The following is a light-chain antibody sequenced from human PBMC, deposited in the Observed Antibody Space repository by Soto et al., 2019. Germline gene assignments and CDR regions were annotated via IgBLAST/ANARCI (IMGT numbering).Light chain of an antibody. V-gene: IGKV3-20*01. CDR1: QSISSRH. CDR2: DSS. J-gene: IGKJ1*01. Sequence: EIELTQSPGTLSLSPGERATLSCRTSQSISSRHLAWYQQRPGRAPRLIIYDSSKRATGIPERFSGSGSGTGFALTISRLEPEDFAVYYCQQYYISRTFGQGTKVDIK. CDR3: QQYYISRT.